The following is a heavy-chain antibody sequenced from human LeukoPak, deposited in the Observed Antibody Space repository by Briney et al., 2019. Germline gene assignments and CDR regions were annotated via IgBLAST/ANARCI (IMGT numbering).Heavy chain of an antibody. Sequence: GESLRLSCATSGFTLKNYWMSWLRRAPGKGLEWVSRSKYDGSTAMYAESVKGRFTISRDNARGTLYLQRNSLRVDDTAVYYCAKSAWFDPCGRGILVTVSS. CDR2: SKYDGSTA. CDR1: GFTLKNYW. CDR3: AKSAWFDP. J-gene: IGHJ5*02. V-gene: IGHV3-74*03.